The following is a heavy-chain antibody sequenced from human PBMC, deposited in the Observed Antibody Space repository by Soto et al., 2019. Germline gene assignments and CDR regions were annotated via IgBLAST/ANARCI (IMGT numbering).Heavy chain of an antibody. J-gene: IGHJ4*02. CDR2: IFPGDSDI. CDR1: GYSFTNYW. Sequence: PAESLKISCKASGYSFTNYWIAWVRQMPGKGLEWVGLIFPGDSDIRYSSSFQGQVTISADKSITTAYLQWSSLKASDTAMYYCARSQDGGYRYSYWGQGALVTVSS. CDR3: ARSQDGGYRYSY. D-gene: IGHD5-18*01. V-gene: IGHV5-51*01.